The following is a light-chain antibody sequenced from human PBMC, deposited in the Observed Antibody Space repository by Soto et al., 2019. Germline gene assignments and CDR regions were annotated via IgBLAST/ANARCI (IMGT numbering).Light chain of an antibody. Sequence: AIQLTQSPSSLSTSIGDRVAITCRASQDISSALAWYQQKPGRPPKLLIYDVSSLESGVPSRFSGRRSGTDFILTISTVLPDDFATYYCQQFKGFFLTFGGGTNVEIK. V-gene: IGKV1-13*02. CDR1: QDISSA. J-gene: IGKJ4*01. CDR2: DVS. CDR3: QQFKGFFLT.